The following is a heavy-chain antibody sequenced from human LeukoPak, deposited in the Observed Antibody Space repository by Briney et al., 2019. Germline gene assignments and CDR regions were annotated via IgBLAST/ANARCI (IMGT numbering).Heavy chain of an antibody. V-gene: IGHV1-18*01. CDR3: ARDQGSSSGGAFDY. CDR2: ISAYNGNT. Sequence: ASVKVSCKASGGTFSSYAISWVRQAPGQGLEWMGWISAYNGNTNYAQKLQGRVTMTTDTSTSTAYMELRSLRSDDTAVYYCARDQGSSSGGAFDYWGQGTLVTVSS. CDR1: GGTFSSYA. D-gene: IGHD6-19*01. J-gene: IGHJ4*02.